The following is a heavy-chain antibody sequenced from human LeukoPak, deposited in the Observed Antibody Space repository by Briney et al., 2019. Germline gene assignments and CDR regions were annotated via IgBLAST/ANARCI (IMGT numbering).Heavy chain of an antibody. J-gene: IGHJ5*02. CDR2: INSDGSST. D-gene: IGHD2-15*01. V-gene: IGHV3-74*01. CDR3: AKDTPCSGGSCYSDWFDP. Sequence: GGSLRLSCAASGFTFSSYWMHWVRQAPGKGLVWVSRINSDGSSTIYADSVRGRFSISRDNSKNTLYLQMNSLRAEDTAVYYCAKDTPCSGGSCYSDWFDPWGQGTLVTVSS. CDR1: GFTFSSYW.